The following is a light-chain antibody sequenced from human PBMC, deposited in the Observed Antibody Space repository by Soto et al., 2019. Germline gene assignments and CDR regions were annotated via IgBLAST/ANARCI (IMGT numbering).Light chain of an antibody. V-gene: IGKV1-13*02. CDR1: QGISSA. J-gene: IGKJ4*01. CDR2: DVS. Sequence: AIQLTQSPSSLSASLGDRVTITCRTSQGISSALAWYRQRPGKAPELLIYDVSTLASGVTSRFRGSGSGTDFTLTISGLQPEDFATSYCQQFSTYPLTLGGGTKVEIK. CDR3: QQFSTYPLT.